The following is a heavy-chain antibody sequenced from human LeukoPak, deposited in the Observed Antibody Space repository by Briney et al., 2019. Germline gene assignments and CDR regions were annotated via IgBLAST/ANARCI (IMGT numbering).Heavy chain of an antibody. Sequence: GRSLRVSCAASGFTFSSYAMHWVRQAPGKGLEWVAVISYDGSNKYYADSVEGRFTISRDNSKNTLYLQMNSLRAEDTAVYYCARHREPYSSSWYDFDYWGQGTLVTVSS. CDR2: ISYDGSNK. J-gene: IGHJ4*02. V-gene: IGHV3-30-3*01. CDR3: ARHREPYSSSWYDFDY. CDR1: GFTFSSYA. D-gene: IGHD6-13*01.